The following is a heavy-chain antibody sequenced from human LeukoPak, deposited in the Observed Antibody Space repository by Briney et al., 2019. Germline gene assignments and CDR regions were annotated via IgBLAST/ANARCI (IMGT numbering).Heavy chain of an antibody. D-gene: IGHD6-13*01. J-gene: IGHJ4*02. CDR1: GFTFSDSS. Sequence: GGSLRLSCAASGFTFSDSSMDWVRQAPGKGLEWVSYISSRSSTIKYADSVKSRFTISRDNAKNSLYLQMNSLRGEDTAIYYCARDRRASIAAAEDYWGQGTLVTVSS. CDR3: ARDRRASIAAAEDY. V-gene: IGHV3-48*01. CDR2: ISSRSSTI.